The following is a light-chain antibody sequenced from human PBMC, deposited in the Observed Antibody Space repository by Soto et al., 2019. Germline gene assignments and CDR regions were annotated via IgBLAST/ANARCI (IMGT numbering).Light chain of an antibody. CDR3: QQYGSSPLYA. J-gene: IGKJ2*01. CDR1: QSVSSTY. V-gene: IGKV3-20*01. CDR2: GAS. Sequence: EIVLTQSPGTLSLSPGERATLSCRASQSVSSTYLAWYQQKPGQAPRLLIYGASTRATGIPDRFSGSGSGTDVTLTISRLEPEDFAVNYCQQYGSSPLYAFAHGTKLEIK.